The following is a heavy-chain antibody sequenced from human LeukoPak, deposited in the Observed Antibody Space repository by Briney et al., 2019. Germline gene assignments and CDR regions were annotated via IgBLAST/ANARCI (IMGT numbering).Heavy chain of an antibody. D-gene: IGHD3-10*01. J-gene: IGHJ4*02. Sequence: SETLSLTCTVSGDSISRYYWSWIRQPPGKGLEWIGYIFYSGSTNYNPSLESRVTISVDTSKNQFSLKLSSVTAADTAVYYCARGGSYYGSGSYPDYWGQGTLVTVSS. CDR2: IFYSGST. CDR3: ARGGSYYGSGSYPDY. CDR1: GDSISRYY. V-gene: IGHV4-59*01.